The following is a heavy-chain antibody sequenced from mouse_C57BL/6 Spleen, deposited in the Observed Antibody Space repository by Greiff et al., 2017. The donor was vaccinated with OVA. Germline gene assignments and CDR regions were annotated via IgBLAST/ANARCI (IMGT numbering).Heavy chain of an antibody. D-gene: IGHD2-1*01. J-gene: IGHJ3*01. CDR2: IHPNSGST. CDR1: GYTFTSYW. CDR3: ARYGNYERFAY. V-gene: IGHV1-64*01. Sequence: VQLQQPGAELVKPGASVKLSCKASGYTFTSYWMHWVKQRPGQGLEWIGMIHPNSGSTNYNEKFKSKATLTVDKSSSTAYMQLSSLTSEDSAVYYCARYGNYERFAYWGQGTLVTVSA.